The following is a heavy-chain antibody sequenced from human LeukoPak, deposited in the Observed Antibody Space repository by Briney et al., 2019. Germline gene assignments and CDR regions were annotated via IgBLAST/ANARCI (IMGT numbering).Heavy chain of an antibody. CDR2: ISDSSNTI. CDR1: GFTFSSNS. CDR3: ARDRKDGYNPLDY. Sequence: GGSLKLSCAVSGFTFSSNSMNWVRQAPGKGLEWISYISDSSNTIYYAESVKGRFTISRDNAKNSPYLQMNSLRDEDTAVYYCARDRKDGYNPLDYWGQGTLVTVSS. V-gene: IGHV3-48*02. J-gene: IGHJ4*02. D-gene: IGHD5-24*01.